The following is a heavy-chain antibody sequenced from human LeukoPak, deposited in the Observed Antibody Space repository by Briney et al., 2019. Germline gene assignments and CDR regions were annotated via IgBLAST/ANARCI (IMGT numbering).Heavy chain of an antibody. Sequence: PGGSLRLSCAASGFTFSSYAMSWVRQAPGKGLEWVSIIGGSGDTTYYADSVKGRFTISRDNSKNTLYLQMNSLRVEDTAVYYCAKDFRGYCTSNTCYGGDYWGQGTLVTVSS. J-gene: IGHJ4*02. V-gene: IGHV3-23*01. CDR3: AKDFRGYCTSNTCYGGDY. CDR1: GFTFSSYA. D-gene: IGHD2-2*01. CDR2: IGGSGDTT.